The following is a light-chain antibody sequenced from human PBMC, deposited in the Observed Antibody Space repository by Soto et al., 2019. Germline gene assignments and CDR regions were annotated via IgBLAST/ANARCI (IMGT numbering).Light chain of an antibody. CDR2: KDN. V-gene: IGLV3-16*01. CDR3: LSADSGRTTSYRV. Sequence: SYELTQPPSVSVSLGQMARITCSGEGLPRKYAYWYQQKPGQPPVLVIHKDNERPSGIPERFSGSSSGTIATLTITGVQAEDEADYYCLSADSGRTTSYRVFGGGTKLTVL. J-gene: IGLJ3*02. CDR1: GLPRKY.